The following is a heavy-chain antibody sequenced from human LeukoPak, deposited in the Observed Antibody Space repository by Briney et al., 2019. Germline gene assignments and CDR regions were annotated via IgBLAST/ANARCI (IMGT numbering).Heavy chain of an antibody. CDR3: AGATATGTGRAFHY. J-gene: IGHJ4*02. D-gene: IGHD3-10*01. CDR2: VRHSGST. V-gene: IGHV4-34*01. CDR1: GESITAHY. Sequence: SETLSLTCAVYGESITAHYWTWIRQPPGKRLEWIGEVRHSGSTNYNPSLKSRVTMSVDMSKNQFSLKLNSVTAADTAVYYCAGATATGTGRAFHYWAQGNLVPVSS.